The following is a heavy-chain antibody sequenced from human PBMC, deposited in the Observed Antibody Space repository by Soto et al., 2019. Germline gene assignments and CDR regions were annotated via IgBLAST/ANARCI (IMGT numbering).Heavy chain of an antibody. CDR1: GFTFSNAW. CDR3: TARAIPYYYDSSGYYFYDAFDI. CDR2: IKSKTDGGTT. J-gene: IGHJ3*02. V-gene: IGHV3-15*01. D-gene: IGHD3-22*01. Sequence: GGSLRLSCAASGFTFSNAWMSWVRQAPGKGLEWVGRIKSKTDGGTTDYAAPVKGRFTISRDDSKNTLYLQMNSLKTEDTAVYYCTARAIPYYYDSSGYYFYDAFDIWGQGTMVTVSS.